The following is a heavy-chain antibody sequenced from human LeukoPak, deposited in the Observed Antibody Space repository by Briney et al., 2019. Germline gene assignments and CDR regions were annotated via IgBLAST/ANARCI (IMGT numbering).Heavy chain of an antibody. Sequence: GGPLRLSCAASGFSFSSYGMYWVRQAPGKGLEWVAAISSSSRDIFYADSVKGRFSISRDNTQNSLSLQMSSLKAEDTAVYYCVREAAATLFDYWGQGTLVTVSS. V-gene: IGHV3-21*01. J-gene: IGHJ4*02. D-gene: IGHD6-13*01. CDR2: ISSSSRDI. CDR3: VREAAATLFDY. CDR1: GFSFSSYG.